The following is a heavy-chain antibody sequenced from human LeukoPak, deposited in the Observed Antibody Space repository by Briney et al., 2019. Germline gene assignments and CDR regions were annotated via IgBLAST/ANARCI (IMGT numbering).Heavy chain of an antibody. Sequence: PGGSLRLSCAASGFTVSSNYMSWVRQAPGKGLEWVSSITSGSSYRFYADSVKGRFTISRDNSKNTLYLQMNSLRAEDTAVYYCAKAVSSSLYFDYWGQGTLVTVSS. D-gene: IGHD1-14*01. V-gene: IGHV3-21*04. CDR1: GFTVSSNY. CDR3: AKAVSSSLYFDY. CDR2: ITSGSSYR. J-gene: IGHJ4*02.